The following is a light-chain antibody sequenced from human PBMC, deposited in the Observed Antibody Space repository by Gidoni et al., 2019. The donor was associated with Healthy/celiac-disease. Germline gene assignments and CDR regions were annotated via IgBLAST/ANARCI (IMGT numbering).Light chain of an antibody. CDR3: QQRSNWLPLT. CDR1: QSVSSY. CDR2: DAA. J-gene: IGKJ4*01. V-gene: IGKV3-11*01. Sequence: EIVLTQSPATLSLSPGERATLSCRASQSVSSYLAWYQQQPGQAPRLLIYDAANRATGIPARFSCSGSGTDSTLTISSLEPEDFAVYYCQQRSNWLPLTFGGGTKVEIK.